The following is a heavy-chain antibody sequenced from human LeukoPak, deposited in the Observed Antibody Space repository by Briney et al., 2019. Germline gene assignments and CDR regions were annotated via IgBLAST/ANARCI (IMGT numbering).Heavy chain of an antibody. D-gene: IGHD3-22*01. Sequence: PGGSLRLSCAASGFTFTTNAMSWVRQAPGKGLEWVSVIYRGGGTYYADSAKGRFTISRDNSKNTVYLQMNSLRAEDTAVYYCAREQYSDSSGYPGLNAFDIWGQGTMVTVSS. V-gene: IGHV3-53*01. CDR3: AREQYSDSSGYPGLNAFDI. CDR2: IYRGGGT. CDR1: GFTFTTNA. J-gene: IGHJ3*02.